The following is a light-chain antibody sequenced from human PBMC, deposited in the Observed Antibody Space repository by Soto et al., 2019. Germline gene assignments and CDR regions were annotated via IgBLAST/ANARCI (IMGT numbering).Light chain of an antibody. Sequence: EIVLTQSPATLSLSPGERATLSCRASQSVGSSLAWYQQKPGQAPRLLIYDASNRATGIPARFSGSGSGTDFTLTISSLESEDFAVYYCLQRGDWPPLTFGQGTEV. CDR3: LQRGDWPPLT. V-gene: IGKV3-11*01. J-gene: IGKJ1*01. CDR1: QSVGSS. CDR2: DAS.